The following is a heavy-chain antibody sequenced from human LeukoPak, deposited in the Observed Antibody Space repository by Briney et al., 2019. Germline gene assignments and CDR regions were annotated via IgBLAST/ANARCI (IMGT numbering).Heavy chain of an antibody. CDR3: ARDRVGVVGPAAMPID. J-gene: IGHJ4*02. V-gene: IGHV1-46*01. CDR2: INPSGGST. D-gene: IGHD2-2*01. Sequence: ASVKVSYKASGYTFTSYYMHWVRQAPRQGLEWIGIINPSGGSTSYAQKFQGRVTMTRDTSTSTVYMELSSLRSEDTAVYYCARDRVGVVGPAAMPIDGGQGTLVTVSS. CDR1: GYTFTSYY.